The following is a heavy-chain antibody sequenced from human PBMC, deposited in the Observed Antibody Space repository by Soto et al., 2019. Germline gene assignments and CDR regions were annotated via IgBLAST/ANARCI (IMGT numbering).Heavy chain of an antibody. V-gene: IGHV1-18*01. Sequence: QVQLVQSGAEVKKPGASVKVSCKASGYTFTSYGISWVRQAPGQGLEWMGWISAYNGNTNYAQKLQGRVTMTTDTTTSTAYMELRSLRSDETAVYDCARLINYDYIWGSFDAFDIWGQGTMVTVSS. D-gene: IGHD3-16*01. CDR1: GYTFTSYG. CDR2: ISAYNGNT. CDR3: ARLINYDYIWGSFDAFDI. J-gene: IGHJ3*02.